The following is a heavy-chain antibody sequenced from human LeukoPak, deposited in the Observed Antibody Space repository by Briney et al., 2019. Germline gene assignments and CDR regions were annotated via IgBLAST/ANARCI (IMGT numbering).Heavy chain of an antibody. V-gene: IGHV3-48*03. CDR2: ITTSGTTT. Sequence: PGGSLRLSCAASGFTVSSYKMIWVRQAPGKGLEWVSYITTSGTTTYYADSLKGRFTISRDNAKNSLYLQMNSLRAEDTAVYYCARVLFHSLAVFDYWGQGTLVTVSS. CDR3: ARVLFHSLAVFDY. CDR1: GFTVSSYK. D-gene: IGHD2/OR15-2a*01. J-gene: IGHJ4*02.